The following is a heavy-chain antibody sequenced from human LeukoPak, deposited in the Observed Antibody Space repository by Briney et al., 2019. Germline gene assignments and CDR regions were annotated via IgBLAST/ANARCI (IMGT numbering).Heavy chain of an antibody. CDR2: VSDSGSGT. J-gene: IGHJ4*02. CDR1: GFTFSTYA. Sequence: PGGSLRLSCAASGFTFSTYAMSWVRQAPGRGLEWVSAVSDSGSGTYYANSVKGWFTISRDNSKNTLYLQMTSLRAEDTALYYCAKGKGSSGWYDWGQGTLVTVSS. CDR3: AKGKGSSGWYD. V-gene: IGHV3-23*01. D-gene: IGHD6-19*01.